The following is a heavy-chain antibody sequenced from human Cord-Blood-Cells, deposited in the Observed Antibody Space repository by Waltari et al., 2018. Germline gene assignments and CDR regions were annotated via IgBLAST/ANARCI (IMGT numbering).Heavy chain of an antibody. J-gene: IGHJ4*02. Sequence: QVQLQQWGAGLLKPSETLSLTCAVYGGSFSGYYWSWIRQPPGKGLEWIGEINHSGSTNYNPSLKSRVTISVDTSKNQFSLKLSSVTAADTAVYYCARAKPHSNYYFDYWGQGTLVTVSS. D-gene: IGHD7-27*01. CDR3: ARAKPHSNYYFDY. CDR2: INHSGST. CDR1: GGSFSGYY. V-gene: IGHV4-34*01.